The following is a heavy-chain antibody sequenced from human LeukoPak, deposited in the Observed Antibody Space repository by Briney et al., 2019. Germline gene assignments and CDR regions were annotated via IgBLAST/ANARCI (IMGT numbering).Heavy chain of an antibody. D-gene: IGHD2-2*01. Sequence: GGSLRLSCAASGFTFSSYSMNWVRQAPGKGLEWLSYISYNSGTISYADSVKGRFTVSRDDAANSLYLQMNSLRAEDTAVYYCAKVIAPADAFDIWGQGTMVTVSS. CDR3: AKVIAPADAFDI. CDR1: GFTFSSYS. V-gene: IGHV3-48*04. CDR2: ISYNSGTI. J-gene: IGHJ3*02.